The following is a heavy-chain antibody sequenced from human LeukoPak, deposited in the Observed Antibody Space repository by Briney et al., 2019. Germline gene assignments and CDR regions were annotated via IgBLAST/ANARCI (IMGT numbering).Heavy chain of an antibody. J-gene: IGHJ6*02. V-gene: IGHV3-53*01. CDR3: ARARTLYSREGMDV. CDR2: IYTSGST. Sequence: PGGSLRLSCEVSGFTVSSNYMIWVRQTPEKGLEWVSLIYTSGSTDYADSVKGRFTISRDDSNNTLYLQMSSLRAEDTAVYYCARARTLYSREGMDVWGRGTTVTVSS. CDR1: GFTVSSNY. D-gene: IGHD3-22*01.